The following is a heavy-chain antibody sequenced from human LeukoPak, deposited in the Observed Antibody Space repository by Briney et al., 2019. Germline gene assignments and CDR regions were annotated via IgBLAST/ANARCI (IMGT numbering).Heavy chain of an antibody. J-gene: IGHJ4*02. Sequence: ASETLSLTCTVSGGSISTYYWSWIRQPPGKGLEWIGYIYNSGSTNYNPSLKSRVTISVDTSKNQFSLKPSSVTAADTAVYYCARENSNSWYLDYWGQGTLVTVSS. V-gene: IGHV4-59*01. D-gene: IGHD6-13*01. CDR3: ARENSNSWYLDY. CDR1: GGSISTYY. CDR2: IYNSGST.